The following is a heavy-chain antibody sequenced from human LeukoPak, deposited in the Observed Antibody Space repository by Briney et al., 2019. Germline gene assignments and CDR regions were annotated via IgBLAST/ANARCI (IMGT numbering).Heavy chain of an antibody. J-gene: IGHJ1*01. Sequence: ASVKVSCKASGYTFTSYGITWVRQAPGPGLEWMGWISAYHGNTNYAQKLQGRVTMTTDTSTSTAFMELRSLSSDDTAVYYCARTPYYEGAEYFQHWGQGTLVTVSS. CDR1: GYTFTSYG. CDR3: ARTPYYEGAEYFQH. D-gene: IGHD3-22*01. CDR2: ISAYHGNT. V-gene: IGHV1-18*01.